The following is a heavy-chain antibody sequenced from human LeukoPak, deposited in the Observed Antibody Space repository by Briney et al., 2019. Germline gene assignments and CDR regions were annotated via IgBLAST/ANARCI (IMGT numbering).Heavy chain of an antibody. CDR1: GFTFSSYG. CDR3: ARGTGSYYPYYFDY. J-gene: IGHJ4*02. V-gene: IGHV3-48*04. Sequence: GGSLRLSCAASGFTFSSYGMHWVRQAPGKGLEWVSYISSSGSTIYYADSVKGRFTISRDNAKNSLYLQMNSLRAEDTAVYYCARGTGSYYPYYFDYWGQGTLVTVSS. CDR2: ISSSGSTI. D-gene: IGHD3-10*01.